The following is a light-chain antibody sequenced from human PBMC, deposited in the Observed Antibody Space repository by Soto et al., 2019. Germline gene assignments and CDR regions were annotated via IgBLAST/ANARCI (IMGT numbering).Light chain of an antibody. Sequence: VLTQSHTPLSVSPETGVTLSCRASQGIGDTLAWYQHKPGQAPRLLIYGASSRATGVPDRFSGGGSGTDFTLIISRLEPEDFVVYYCQQYGTSPWTFGQGTKVDIK. CDR2: GAS. J-gene: IGKJ1*01. CDR1: QGIGDT. CDR3: QQYGTSPWT. V-gene: IGKV3-20*01.